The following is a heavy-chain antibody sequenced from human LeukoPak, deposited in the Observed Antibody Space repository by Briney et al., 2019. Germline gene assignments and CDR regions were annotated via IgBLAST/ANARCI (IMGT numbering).Heavy chain of an antibody. J-gene: IGHJ4*02. CDR1: GGSISSYY. V-gene: IGHV4-59*12. CDR3: AREFYGDYVPFDY. Sequence: KPSETLSLTCTVSGGSISSYYWSWIRQPPGKGLEWIGSIYYSGSTYYNPSLKSRVTISVDTSKNQFSLKLSSVTAADTAVYYCAREFYGDYVPFDYWGQGTLVTVSS. D-gene: IGHD4-17*01. CDR2: IYYSGST.